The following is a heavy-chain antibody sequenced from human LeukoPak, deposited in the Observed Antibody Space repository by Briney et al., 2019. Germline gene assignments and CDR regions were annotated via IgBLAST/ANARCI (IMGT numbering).Heavy chain of an antibody. J-gene: IGHJ3*02. D-gene: IGHD3-10*01. CDR2: ISAYNGNT. CDR3: ARDPEGKADLAFDI. V-gene: IGHV1-18*01. CDR1: GYTLTELS. Sequence: GASVKVSCKVSGYTLTELSMHWVRQAPGQGLEWMGWISAYNGNTNYAQKLQGRVTMTTDTSTSTAYMELRSLRSDDTAVYYCARDPEGKADLAFDIWGQGTMVTVSS.